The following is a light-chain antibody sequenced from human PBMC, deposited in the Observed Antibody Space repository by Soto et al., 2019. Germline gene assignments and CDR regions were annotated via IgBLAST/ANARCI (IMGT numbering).Light chain of an antibody. V-gene: IGLV2-14*03. J-gene: IGLJ2*01. CDR1: SSDIGAYDY. CDR3: TSFTSSNIVV. CDR2: GVS. Sequence: QSALTQPASVSGSPGQSITISCTGTSSDIGAYDYVSWYQQHPGKAPKFIIYGVSSRPSGVSPRFSGSKSGNTASLTISGLQAEDEADYFCTSFTSSNIVVFGGGTKVTVL.